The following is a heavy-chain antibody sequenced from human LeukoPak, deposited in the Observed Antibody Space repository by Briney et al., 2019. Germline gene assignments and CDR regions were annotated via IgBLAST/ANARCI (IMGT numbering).Heavy chain of an antibody. V-gene: IGHV4-34*01. CDR1: GGSFSGYY. CDR2: INHSGST. CDR3: ASSGGSWDRARFDY. D-gene: IGHD1-26*01. J-gene: IGHJ4*02. Sequence: SETLSLTCAVYGGSFSGYYWSWIRQPPGKGLEWIGEINHSGSTNYNPSLKSRVTISVDTSKNQFSLKLSSVTAADMAVYYCASSGGSWDRARFDYWGQGTLVTVSS.